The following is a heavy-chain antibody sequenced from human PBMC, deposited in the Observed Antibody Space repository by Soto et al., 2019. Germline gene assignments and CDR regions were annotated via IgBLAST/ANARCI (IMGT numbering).Heavy chain of an antibody. CDR2: ISGSGGST. Sequence: GGSLRLSCASSGFNCSSYAMSWVRQAPGKGLEWVSAISGSGGSTYYADSVKGRFTISRDNSKNTLYLQMNSLRAEDTAVYYCAKGTYSSGWYSDFDYWGQGTLVTAPQ. J-gene: IGHJ4*02. V-gene: IGHV3-23*01. CDR1: GFNCSSYA. CDR3: AKGTYSSGWYSDFDY. D-gene: IGHD6-19*01.